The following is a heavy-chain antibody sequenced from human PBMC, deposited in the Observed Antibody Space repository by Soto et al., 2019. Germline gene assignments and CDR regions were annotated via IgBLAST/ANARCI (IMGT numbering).Heavy chain of an antibody. Sequence: SETLSLTCAVYGGSFSGYYWSWIRQPPGKGLEWIGEINHSGSTNYNPSLKSRVTISVDTSKNQFSLKLSSVTAADTAVYYCARGPYYDFRSGPDYWGQGTLVTVS. CDR2: INHSGST. J-gene: IGHJ4*02. CDR3: ARGPYYDFRSGPDY. V-gene: IGHV4-34*01. D-gene: IGHD3-3*01. CDR1: GGSFSGYY.